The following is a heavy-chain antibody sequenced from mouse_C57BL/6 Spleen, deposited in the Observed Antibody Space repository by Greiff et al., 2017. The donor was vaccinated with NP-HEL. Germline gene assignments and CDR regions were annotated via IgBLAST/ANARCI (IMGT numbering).Heavy chain of an antibody. V-gene: IGHV1-72*01. J-gene: IGHJ3*01. D-gene: IGHD2-2*01. Sequence: VQLQQPGAELVKPGASVKLSCKASGYTFTSYWMHWVKQRPGRGLEWSGRIDPNSGGTKYNEKFKSKATMTVDKPSSTAYMQLSRLTSEEAAVYYCARGDGYDWFADWGQGTLVTVSA. CDR1: GYTFTSYW. CDR2: IDPNSGGT. CDR3: ARGDGYDWFAD.